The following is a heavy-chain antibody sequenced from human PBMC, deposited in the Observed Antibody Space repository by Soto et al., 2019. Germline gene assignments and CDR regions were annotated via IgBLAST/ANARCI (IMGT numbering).Heavy chain of an antibody. D-gene: IGHD3-22*01. CDR3: ARETYHYDSDAYKKTLVFDS. J-gene: IGHJ4*02. CDR1: GGSFSCYF. CDR2: ISHTGAT. V-gene: IGHV4-34*01. Sequence: SETLSLTCDVYGGSFSCYFWVWIRQSPEKGLEWIGEISHTGATNYNASFKSRVIISLDSSKNQFSLRLNSVTAADTAVYFCARETYHYDSDAYKKTLVFDSWGPGTLVTVSS.